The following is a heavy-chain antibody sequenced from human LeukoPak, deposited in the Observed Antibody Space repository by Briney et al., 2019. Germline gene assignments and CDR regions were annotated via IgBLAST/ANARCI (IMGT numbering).Heavy chain of an antibody. V-gene: IGHV3-21*01. CDR2: ISSSSSYI. CDR1: GFTFSSYS. D-gene: IGHD5-24*01. CDR3: ARTSHRDGYNYAFDI. J-gene: IGHJ3*02. Sequence: GGSLRLSCAAFGFTFSSYSMNWVRQAPGKGLEWVSSISSSSSYIYYADSVKGRFTISRDNAKNSLYLQMNSLRAEDTAVYYCARTSHRDGYNYAFDIWGQGTMVTVSS.